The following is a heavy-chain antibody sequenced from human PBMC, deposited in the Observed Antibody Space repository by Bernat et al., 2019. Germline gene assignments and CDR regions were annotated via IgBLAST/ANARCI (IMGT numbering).Heavy chain of an antibody. V-gene: IGHV2-70*15. D-gene: IGHD3-22*01. CDR2: IDWDDDK. Sequence: QVTLRESGPALVKPTQTLTLTCTFSGFSLSTSGMCVSWIRQPPGKALEWLARIDWDDDKYYSTSLKTRLTISKDTSKSQVVLTMTNMDPVDTATYYCARIKKRVVVTHYDYWGQGTLVTVSS. CDR1: GFSLSTSGMC. J-gene: IGHJ4*02. CDR3: ARIKKRVVVTHYDY.